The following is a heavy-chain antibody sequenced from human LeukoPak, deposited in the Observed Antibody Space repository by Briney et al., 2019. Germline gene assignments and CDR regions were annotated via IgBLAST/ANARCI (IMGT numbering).Heavy chain of an antibody. D-gene: IGHD6-6*01. J-gene: IGHJ4*02. Sequence: GGSLRLTCAASGFTFSSYSMNWVRQAPGKGLEWVSSISSSSSYIYYADSVKGRFTISRDNAKNSLYLQMNSLRAEDTAVYYCARGFEYSSSYDYWGQGTLVTASS. CDR1: GFTFSSYS. V-gene: IGHV3-21*01. CDR2: ISSSSSYI. CDR3: ARGFEYSSSYDY.